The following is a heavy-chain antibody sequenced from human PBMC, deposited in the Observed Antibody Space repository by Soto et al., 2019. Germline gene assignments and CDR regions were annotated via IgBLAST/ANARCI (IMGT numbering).Heavy chain of an antibody. V-gene: IGHV4-34*01. Sequence: PSETLSLTCAVYGGSFSGYYWSWIRQPPGKGLEWIGEINHSGSTNYNPSLKSRVTISVDTSKNQFSLKLSSVTAADTAVYYCARGRRWGTDVWGKGTTVTVSS. CDR3: ARGRRWGTDV. CDR2: INHSGST. CDR1: GGSFSGYY. D-gene: IGHD4-17*01. J-gene: IGHJ6*04.